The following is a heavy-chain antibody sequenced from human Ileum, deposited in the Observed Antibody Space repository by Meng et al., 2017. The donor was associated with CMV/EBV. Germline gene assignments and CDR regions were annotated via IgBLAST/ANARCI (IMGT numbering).Heavy chain of an antibody. CDR3: AKDIDRRGCYFPVDY. CDR1: RLTSSNYG. V-gene: IGHV3-30*02. D-gene: IGHD6-19*01. CDR2: IRDNGGNI. J-gene: IGHJ4*02. Sequence: GESLSLAWAVSRLTSSNYGMHWVRQAQGEWVEWVTFIRDNGGNIYYADSGEGRFSVSRDNSKNTLYLQMNSLSPEDTAVYYCAKDIDRRGCYFPVDYWGQGTLVTVSS.